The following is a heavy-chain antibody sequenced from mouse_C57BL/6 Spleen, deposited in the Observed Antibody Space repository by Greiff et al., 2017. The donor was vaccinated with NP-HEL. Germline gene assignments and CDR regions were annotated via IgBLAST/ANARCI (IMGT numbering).Heavy chain of an antibody. V-gene: IGHV1-39*01. CDR2: INPNYGTT. CDR1: GYSFTDYN. J-gene: IGHJ4*01. CDR3: ARWDYYGSSYYAMDY. Sequence: EVKLVESGPELVKPGASVKISCKASGYSFTDYNMNWVKQSNGKSLEWIGVINPNYGTTSYNQKFKGKATLTVDQSSSTAYMQLNSLTSEDSAVYYCARWDYYGSSYYAMDYWGQGTSVTVSS. D-gene: IGHD1-1*01.